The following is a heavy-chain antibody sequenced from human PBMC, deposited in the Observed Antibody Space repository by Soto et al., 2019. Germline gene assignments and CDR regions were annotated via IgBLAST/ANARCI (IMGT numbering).Heavy chain of an antibody. CDR3: AREAAVAGKEDWFDP. Sequence: QVQLVESGGGVVQPGRSLRLSCAASGFTFSSYGMHWVRQAPSKGLEWVAVIWYDGSNKYYADSVKGRFTISRDNSKNTLYLQMNSLRAEDTAVYYCAREAAVAGKEDWFDPWGQGTLVTVSS. J-gene: IGHJ5*02. V-gene: IGHV3-33*01. D-gene: IGHD6-19*01. CDR2: IWYDGSNK. CDR1: GFTFSSYG.